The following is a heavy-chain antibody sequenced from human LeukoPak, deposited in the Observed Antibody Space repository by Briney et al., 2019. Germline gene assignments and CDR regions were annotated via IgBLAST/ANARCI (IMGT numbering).Heavy chain of an antibody. D-gene: IGHD6-19*01. CDR2: IYYSGST. Sequence: PSETLSLTCTVSGGSISSYYWSRIRQPPGKGLEWIGYIYYSGSTNYNPSLKSRVTISVDTSKNQFSLKLSSVTAADTAVYYCARQPSGWYPFDYWGQGTLVTVSS. V-gene: IGHV4-59*08. J-gene: IGHJ4*02. CDR3: ARQPSGWYPFDY. CDR1: GGSISSYY.